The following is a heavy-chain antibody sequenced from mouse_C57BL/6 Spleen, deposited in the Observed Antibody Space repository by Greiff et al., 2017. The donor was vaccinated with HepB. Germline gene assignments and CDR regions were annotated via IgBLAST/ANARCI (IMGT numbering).Heavy chain of an antibody. V-gene: IGHV3-6*01. CDR2: ISYDGSN. Sequence: EVQLQESGPGLVKPSQSLSLTCSVTGYSITSGYYWNWIRQFPGNKLEWMGYISYDGSNNYNPSLKNRISITRDTSKNQVFLKLNSVTTEDTATYYCARDRGITNGFDYWGQGTTLTVSS. CDR3: ARDRGITNGFDY. CDR1: GYSITSGYY. D-gene: IGHD2-4*01. J-gene: IGHJ2*01.